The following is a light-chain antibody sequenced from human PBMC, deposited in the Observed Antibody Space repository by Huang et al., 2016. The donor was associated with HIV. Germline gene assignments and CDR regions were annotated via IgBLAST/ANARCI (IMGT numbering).Light chain of an antibody. V-gene: IGKV3-15*01. Sequence: VMTQSPVTLSVSPGERATLSCRASENILRNLAWYQQRPGQPPRLLIYGASVRLPGIPDRFRGSGSGTEFSLTISSLQSEDFAVYYCQQYNKWPPYTYGQGTKLEIK. CDR2: GAS. CDR1: ENILRN. CDR3: QQYNKWPPYT. J-gene: IGKJ2*01.